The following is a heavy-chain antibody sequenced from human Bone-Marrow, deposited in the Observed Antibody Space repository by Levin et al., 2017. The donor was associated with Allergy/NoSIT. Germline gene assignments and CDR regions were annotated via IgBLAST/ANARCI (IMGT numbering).Heavy chain of an antibody. CDR1: GGSISSSSYY. D-gene: IGHD2-15*01. J-gene: IGHJ4*02. CDR3: ARSYVAATVDY. V-gene: IGHV4-39*01. CDR2: IYYSGST. Sequence: PSQTLSLTCTVSGGSISSSSYYWGWIRQPPGKGLEWIGSIYYSGSTYYKPSLKSRVTISVDTSKNQFSLKLSSVTAADTAVYYCARSYVAATVDYWGQGTLVTVSS.